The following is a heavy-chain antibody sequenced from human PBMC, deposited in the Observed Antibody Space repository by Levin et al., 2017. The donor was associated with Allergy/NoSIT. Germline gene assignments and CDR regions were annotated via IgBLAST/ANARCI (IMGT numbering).Heavy chain of an antibody. J-gene: IGHJ4*02. CDR3: TTRQTRVVAKSLWEY. CDR2: IKSKTDGGTT. D-gene: IGHD2-15*01. CDR1: GFTFSNAW. V-gene: IGHV3-15*07. Sequence: GGSLRLSCAASGFTFSNAWMNWVRQAPGKGLEWVGRIKSKTDGGTTDYAAPVKGRFTISRDDSKNTLYLQMNSLKTEDTAVYYCTTRQTRVVAKSLWEYWGKGTLVAV.